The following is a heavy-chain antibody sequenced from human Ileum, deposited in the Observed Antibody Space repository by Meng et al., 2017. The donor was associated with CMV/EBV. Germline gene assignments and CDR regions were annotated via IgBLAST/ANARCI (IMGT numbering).Heavy chain of an antibody. CDR1: GGTSSHYG. CDR3: ARLGQQLVAPPAYFDS. D-gene: IGHD1-1*01. Sequence: QLHLVQLGAEVTRPRSSVKVSCKASGGTSSHYGISWIRQTPGQGFEWLGGITPIFGTPNYAQKFQGRITITADESTQTVYMELSSLTADDTALYFCARLGQQLVAPPAYFDSWGQGTLFTVSS. V-gene: IGHV1-69*01. CDR2: ITPIFGTP. J-gene: IGHJ4*02.